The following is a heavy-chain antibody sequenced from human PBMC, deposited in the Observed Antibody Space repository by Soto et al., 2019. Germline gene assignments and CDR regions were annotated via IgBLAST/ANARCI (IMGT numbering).Heavy chain of an antibody. CDR2: IIPIISII. D-gene: IGHD3-22*01. CDR3: AGDPDSHYNDSHASSYP. CDR1: GGTFSTYT. J-gene: IGHJ5*02. Sequence: QVQLVQSGAEVKKPGSSVKVSCKASGGTFSTYTITWVRQAPGQGLEWMGRIIPIISIINYAQKFQGRVTIRADKFTGTAYMELTRLRSDDTAVYYCAGDPDSHYNDSHASSYPWGQGTLVTVSS. V-gene: IGHV1-69*08.